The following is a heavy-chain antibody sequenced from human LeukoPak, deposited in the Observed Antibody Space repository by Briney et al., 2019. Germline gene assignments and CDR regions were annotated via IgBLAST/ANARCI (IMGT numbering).Heavy chain of an antibody. D-gene: IGHD2-2*01. CDR1: GFTFSSYS. CDR2: ISSSSSYI. Sequence: PGGSLRLSCAASGFTFSSYSMNWVRQPPGKGLEWVSSISSSSSYIYYADSVKGRFTISRDNAKNSLYLQMNSLRAEDTAVYYCARTLVPAAMSNNWFDPWGQGTLVTVSS. CDR3: ARTLVPAAMSNNWFDP. V-gene: IGHV3-21*01. J-gene: IGHJ5*02.